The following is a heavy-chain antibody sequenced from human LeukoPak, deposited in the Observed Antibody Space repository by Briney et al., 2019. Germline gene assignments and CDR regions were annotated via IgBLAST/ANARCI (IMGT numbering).Heavy chain of an antibody. CDR1: GYTFTSYA. V-gene: IGHV1-3*01. J-gene: IGHJ4*02. Sequence: ASVKVSCKASGYTFTSYAMHWVRQAPGQRLEWMGWINAGNGNTKYSQKFQGRVTITRDTSASTAYMELSRLRSDDTAVYYCARDIGVWYYFDYWGQGTLVTVSS. CDR2: INAGNGNT. D-gene: IGHD3-3*01. CDR3: ARDIGVWYYFDY.